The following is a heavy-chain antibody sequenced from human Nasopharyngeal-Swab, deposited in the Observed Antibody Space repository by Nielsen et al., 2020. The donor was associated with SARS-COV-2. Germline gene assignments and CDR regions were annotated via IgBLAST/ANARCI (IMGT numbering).Heavy chain of an antibody. Sequence: ASVKVSCKVSGYTLTELSMHWVRQAPGQGLEWMGWISAYNGNTNYAQKLQGRVTMTTDTSTSTAYMELRSLRSDDTAVYYCARDLVDGDYAHYYYYGMDVWGQGTTVTVSS. CDR3: ARDLVDGDYAHYYYYGMDV. CDR2: ISAYNGNT. V-gene: IGHV1-18*01. J-gene: IGHJ6*02. CDR1: GYTLTELS. D-gene: IGHD4-17*01.